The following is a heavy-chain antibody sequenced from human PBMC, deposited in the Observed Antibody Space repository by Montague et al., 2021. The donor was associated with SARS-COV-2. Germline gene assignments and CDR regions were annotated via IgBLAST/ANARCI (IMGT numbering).Heavy chain of an antibody. CDR3: AWDRRSRCELDY. CDR1: GGSLSTPHY. CDR2: IHHSGNA. Sequence: SETLSLTCAVSGGSLSTPHYWSWVRQPPGKGLEWIGEIHHSGNANYKASFNGRATISVDKSKNQLSLTLTSVTAADTAVYYCAWDRRSRCELDYWGQGTLVTVSS. J-gene: IGHJ4*02. D-gene: IGHD1-26*01. V-gene: IGHV4-4*02.